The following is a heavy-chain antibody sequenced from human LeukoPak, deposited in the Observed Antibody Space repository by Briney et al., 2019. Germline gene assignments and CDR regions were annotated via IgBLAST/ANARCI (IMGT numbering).Heavy chain of an antibody. CDR3: AKDWGYCSSTSCQPFS. J-gene: IGHJ4*02. CDR2: ISDDGSNK. Sequence: GRSLRLSCAASGFTFSSYDMHWVRQAPGKGLEWVAIISDDGSNKYYADSVKGRFTISRDNSKNTLYLQMNSLRAEDTAVYYCAKDWGYCSSTSCQPFSWGQGTLVTVSS. V-gene: IGHV3-30*07. D-gene: IGHD2-2*01. CDR1: GFTFSSYD.